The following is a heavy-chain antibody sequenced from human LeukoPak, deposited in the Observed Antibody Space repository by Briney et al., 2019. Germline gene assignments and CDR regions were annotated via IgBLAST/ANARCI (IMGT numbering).Heavy chain of an antibody. Sequence: GGSLRLSCAASGFTFSSYWMHWVRQAPGKGLVWVSRIKSDGSGTSYADSVKGRFTISRDNAKNTLYLQMNSLRAEDTAVYYCARDSYCSSTSCYARYYYYYYGMDVWGQGTTVTVSS. CDR2: IKSDGSGT. CDR3: ARDSYCSSTSCYARYYYYYYGMDV. V-gene: IGHV3-74*01. D-gene: IGHD2-2*01. CDR1: GFTFSSYW. J-gene: IGHJ6*02.